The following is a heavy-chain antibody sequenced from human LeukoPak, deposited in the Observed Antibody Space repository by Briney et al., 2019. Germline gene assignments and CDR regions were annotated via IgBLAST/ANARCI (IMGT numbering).Heavy chain of an antibody. V-gene: IGHV1-69*13. Sequence: VASVKVSCKVSGSTLTELSIHWVRQAPGQGLEWMGGIIPIFGTANYAQKFQGRVTITADESTSTAYMELSSLRSEDTAVYYCARGIAAAGTRDRFDYWGQGTLVTVSS. CDR3: ARGIAAAGTRDRFDY. CDR2: IIPIFGTA. CDR1: GSTLTELS. J-gene: IGHJ4*02. D-gene: IGHD6-13*01.